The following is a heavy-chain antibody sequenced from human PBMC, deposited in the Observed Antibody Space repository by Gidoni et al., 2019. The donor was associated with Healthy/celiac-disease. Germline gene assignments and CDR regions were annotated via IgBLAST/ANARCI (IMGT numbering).Heavy chain of an antibody. CDR3: ARIPIPDDAFDI. V-gene: IGHV3-21*01. J-gene: IGHJ3*02. Sequence: EVQLVESGGGLVKPGGSLRLSCAASGFTFSSYSMNWVRQAQGKGLEWVSSISSSSSYIYYADSVKGRFTISRDNAKNSLYLQMNSLRAEDTAVYYCARIPIPDDAFDIWGQGTMVTVSS. CDR1: GFTFSSYS. CDR2: ISSSSSYI.